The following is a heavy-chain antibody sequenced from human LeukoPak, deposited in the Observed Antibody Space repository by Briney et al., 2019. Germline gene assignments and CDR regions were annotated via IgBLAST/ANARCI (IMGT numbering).Heavy chain of an antibody. CDR3: AKGYYDILTDYFHNWFNP. V-gene: IGHV3-23*01. CDR1: GFTFSSYA. CDR2: ISGRGGST. D-gene: IGHD3-9*01. Sequence: PGGSLRLSCAASGFTFSSYAVSWVRQAPGVGLEWVSTISGRGGSTFYADSVKGRFTISRDNSENTLYLQMNSLRADDTAVYYCAKGYYDILTDYFHNWFNPWGQETLVIVSS. J-gene: IGHJ5*02.